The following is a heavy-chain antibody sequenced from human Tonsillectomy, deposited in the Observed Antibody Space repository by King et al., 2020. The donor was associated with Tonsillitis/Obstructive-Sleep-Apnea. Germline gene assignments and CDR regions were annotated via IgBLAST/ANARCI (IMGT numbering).Heavy chain of an antibody. Sequence: EVQLVESGGGLVQPGGSLRLSCAASGFTFSSYDMHWVRQATGKGLEWVSAIGTAGDTYYPGSVKGRFTISRENAKNSLYLQMNSLRAGDTAVYYCARGDCSSTSCYFGMDVWGTGTTVTVSS. CDR3: ARGDCSSTSCYFGMDV. CDR1: GFTFSSYD. V-gene: IGHV3-13*01. J-gene: IGHJ6*03. D-gene: IGHD2-2*01. CDR2: IGTAGDT.